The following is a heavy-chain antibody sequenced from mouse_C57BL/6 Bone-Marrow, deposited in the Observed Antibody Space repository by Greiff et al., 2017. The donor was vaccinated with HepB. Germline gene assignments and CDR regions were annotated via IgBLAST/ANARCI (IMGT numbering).Heavy chain of an antibody. Sequence: QVQLQQSGAELVRPGASVKLSCKASGYTFTDYYIHWVKQRPGQGLEWIARIYPGSGNTYYNEKFKGKATLTAEKSSSTAYMQLSSLTSEDSAVYFCAREYDCHWYFDVWGTGTTVTVSS. D-gene: IGHD2-4*01. V-gene: IGHV1-76*01. CDR1: GYTFTDYY. CDR3: AREYDCHWYFDV. CDR2: IYPGSGNT. J-gene: IGHJ1*03.